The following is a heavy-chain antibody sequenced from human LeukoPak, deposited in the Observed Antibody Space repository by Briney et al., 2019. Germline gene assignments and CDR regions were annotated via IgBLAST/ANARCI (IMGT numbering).Heavy chain of an antibody. CDR2: IYYSGST. Sequence: SETLSLTCTVSGGSISSSSYYWGWIRQPPGKGLEWIGSIYYSGSTNYNPSLKSRVTISVDTSKNQFSLKLNSVTAADTAVYYCARYVWGSYPTFEDYWGQGTLVTVSS. V-gene: IGHV4-39*07. CDR1: GGSISSSSYY. D-gene: IGHD3-16*02. J-gene: IGHJ4*02. CDR3: ARYVWGSYPTFEDY.